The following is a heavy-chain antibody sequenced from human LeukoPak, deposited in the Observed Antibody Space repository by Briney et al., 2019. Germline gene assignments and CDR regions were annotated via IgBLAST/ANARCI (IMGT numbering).Heavy chain of an antibody. J-gene: IGHJ6*02. Sequence: GGSLRLSCAASGFTVSSNYMSWVRQAPGKGLEWVSVIYSGGNTYYADSVKGRFTISRDNAKNSLYLQMNSLRAEDTAVYYCARDRTSCLGCMDVWGQGTTVTVSS. V-gene: IGHV3-53*01. CDR1: GFTVSSNY. D-gene: IGHD2-2*01. CDR2: IYSGGNT. CDR3: ARDRTSCLGCMDV.